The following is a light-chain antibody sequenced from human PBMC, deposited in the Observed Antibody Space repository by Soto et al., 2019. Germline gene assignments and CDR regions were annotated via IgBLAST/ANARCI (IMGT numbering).Light chain of an antibody. J-gene: IGKJ4*01. Sequence: EIVMTQSPATLSVSPGEGATLSCRASQSVSSNFAWYQQKPGQAPSLLIYGASTRATGIPARFSGSGSGTEFTLSISSLQSEDVAVYYCQQYQYGPRTFGGGTKVEIK. CDR3: QQYQYGPRT. V-gene: IGKV3-15*01. CDR1: QSVSSN. CDR2: GAS.